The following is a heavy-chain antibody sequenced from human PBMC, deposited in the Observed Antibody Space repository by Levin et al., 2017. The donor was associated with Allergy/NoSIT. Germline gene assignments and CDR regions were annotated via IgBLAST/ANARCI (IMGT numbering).Heavy chain of an antibody. J-gene: IGHJ4*02. CDR1: GFTFSNYA. CDR2: ISDDGSSE. Sequence: PGGSLRLSCAASGFTFSNYAMHWVRQAPGKGLEWVGVISDDGSSEFYIDSVKGRFTISRDNSKNRLHLQMDSLRAEDTALYYCVREIAEEGTWGQGTLVIVSS. D-gene: IGHD1-1*01. V-gene: IGHV3-30-3*01. CDR3: VREIAEEGT.